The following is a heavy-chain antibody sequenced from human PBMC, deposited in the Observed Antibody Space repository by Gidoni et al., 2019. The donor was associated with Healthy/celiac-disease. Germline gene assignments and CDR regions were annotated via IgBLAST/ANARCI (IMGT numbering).Heavy chain of an antibody. CDR1: GGSFSGYY. CDR2: INHSGST. J-gene: IGHJ3*02. V-gene: IGHV4-34*01. Sequence: QVQLQQWGAGLLKPSETLSLTCAVYGGSFSGYYWSWIRQPPGKGLEWIGEINHSGSTNYNPSLKSRVTISVDTSKSQFSLKLSSVTAADTAVYYCARGRLSDAFDIWGQGTMVTVSS. D-gene: IGHD2-21*02. CDR3: ARGRLSDAFDI.